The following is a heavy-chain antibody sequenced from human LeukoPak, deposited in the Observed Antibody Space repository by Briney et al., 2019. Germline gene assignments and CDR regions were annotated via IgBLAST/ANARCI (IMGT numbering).Heavy chain of an antibody. CDR1: GGSISSSNW. D-gene: IGHD3-10*01. J-gene: IGHJ6*03. V-gene: IGHV4-4*02. CDR3: AREGVWGNAYYYGSGSYSYMDV. CDR2: IYHSGST. Sequence: PSGTLSLTCAVSGGSISSSNWWSWVRRPPGKGLEWTGEIYHSGSTNYNPSLKSRVTISVDTSKNQFSLKLSSVTAADTAVYYCAREGVWGNAYYYGSGSYSYMDVWGKGTTVTVSS.